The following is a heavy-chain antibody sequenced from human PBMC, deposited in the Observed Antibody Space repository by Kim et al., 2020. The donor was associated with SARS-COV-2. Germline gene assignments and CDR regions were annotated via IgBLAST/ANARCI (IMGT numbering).Heavy chain of an antibody. Sequence: GRFTISRDNAKNSLYLQMNSLRAEDTALYYCAKDKDLITMVRGVDDAFDIWGQGTMVTVSS. D-gene: IGHD3-10*01. V-gene: IGHV3-9*01. CDR3: AKDKDLITMVRGVDDAFDI. J-gene: IGHJ3*02.